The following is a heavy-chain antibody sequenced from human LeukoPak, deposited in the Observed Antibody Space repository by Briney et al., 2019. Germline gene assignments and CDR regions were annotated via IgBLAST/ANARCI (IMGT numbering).Heavy chain of an antibody. CDR3: ARVPYYYDSSGNSFDY. CDR1: GGSISSGDYY. Sequence: SETLSLTRTVSGGSISSGDYYWSWIRQPPGKGLEWIGYIYYSGSTYYNPSLKSRVTISVDTSKNQFSLKLCSVTAADTAVYYCARVPYYYDSSGNSFDYWGQGTLVTVSS. J-gene: IGHJ4*02. D-gene: IGHD3-22*01. V-gene: IGHV4-30-4*01. CDR2: IYYSGST.